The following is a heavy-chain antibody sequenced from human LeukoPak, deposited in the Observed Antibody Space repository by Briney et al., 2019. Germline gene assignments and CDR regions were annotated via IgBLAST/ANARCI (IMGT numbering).Heavy chain of an antibody. CDR3: ARDWATKLPYSSGWLYNWFDP. V-gene: IGHV3-33*01. J-gene: IGHJ5*02. Sequence: GGSLRLSCAASGFTFSSYGMHWVRQAPGKGLEWVAVIWYDGSNKYYADSVKGRLTISRDNSKNTPYLQMNSLRAEDTAVYYCARDWATKLPYSSGWLYNWFDPWGQGTLVTVSS. CDR2: IWYDGSNK. CDR1: GFTFSSYG. D-gene: IGHD6-19*01.